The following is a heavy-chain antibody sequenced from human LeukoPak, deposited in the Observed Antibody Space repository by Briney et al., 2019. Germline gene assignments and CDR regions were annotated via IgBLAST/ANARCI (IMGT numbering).Heavy chain of an antibody. V-gene: IGHV3-21*01. Sequence: GGSLRLSCAASGFTFSSYTMHWNSQAPGKGLEWVSSISGSNSYIFYADSVKGRFTVSRDNAKDSLYLQMNSLRAEDTAVYYCARALTTLTYEGYWGQGTLVTVSS. D-gene: IGHD1-1*01. CDR3: ARALTTLTYEGY. CDR2: ISGSNSYI. CDR1: GFTFSSYT. J-gene: IGHJ4*02.